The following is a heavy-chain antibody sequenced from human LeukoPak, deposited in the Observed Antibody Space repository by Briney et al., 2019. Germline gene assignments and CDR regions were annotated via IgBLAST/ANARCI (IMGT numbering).Heavy chain of an antibody. CDR2: ISTNSGNT. J-gene: IGHJ4*02. D-gene: IGHD6-19*01. CDR1: GYTFSSYD. CDR3: ARAPSSGYFRD. V-gene: IGHV1-18*01. Sequence: ASVKVSCKAAGYTFSSYDISWVRQAPGQGLEWMGWISTNSGNTNYAQKLQGRVSMTTDTSTSTAYMEVRSLRSDDTAVYYCARAPSSGYFRDWGQGTLVTVSS.